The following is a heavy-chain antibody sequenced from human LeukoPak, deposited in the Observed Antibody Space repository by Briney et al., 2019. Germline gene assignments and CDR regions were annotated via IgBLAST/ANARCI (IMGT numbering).Heavy chain of an antibody. CDR3: ASKPGYYDSSGYYRDY. D-gene: IGHD3-22*01. CDR2: ISSSGSTI. V-gene: IGHV3-11*01. Sequence: GGSLRLSCAASGFTFSDYYMSWIRQAPEKGLEWVSYISSSGSTIYYAESVKGRFTISRDNAKNSLYLQMNSLRAEDTAVYYCASKPGYYDSSGYYRDYRGQGTLVTVSS. J-gene: IGHJ4*02. CDR1: GFTFSDYY.